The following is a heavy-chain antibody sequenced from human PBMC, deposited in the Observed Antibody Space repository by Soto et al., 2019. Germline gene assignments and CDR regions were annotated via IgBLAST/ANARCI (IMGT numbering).Heavy chain of an antibody. CDR2: IYYSGST. CDR3: ARVWGGAFDI. J-gene: IGHJ3*02. CDR1: GGSISSYY. D-gene: IGHD3-10*01. V-gene: IGHV4-59*01. Sequence: QVQLQESGPGLVKPSETLSLTCTVSGGSISSYYWSWIRQPPGKGLEWIGYIYYSGSTNYNPSLKGRVPISVDTSKNQFSLKLSSVTAADTAVYYCARVWGGAFDIWGQGTMVTVSS.